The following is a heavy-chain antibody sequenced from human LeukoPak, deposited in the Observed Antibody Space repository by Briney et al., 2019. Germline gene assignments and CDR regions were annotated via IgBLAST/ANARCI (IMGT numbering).Heavy chain of an antibody. CDR1: GFTFSSYS. J-gene: IGHJ6*03. Sequence: PGGSLRLSCATSGFTFSSYSMNWVRQAPRKGLEWVSSISSSSSYIYYADSVKGRFTISRDNSKNTLYLQMNSLRAEDTAVYYCAKVALFLYSSIAFPYYMDVWGKGTTVTISS. CDR2: ISSSSSYI. CDR3: AKVALFLYSSIAFPYYMDV. D-gene: IGHD6-6*01. V-gene: IGHV3-21*04.